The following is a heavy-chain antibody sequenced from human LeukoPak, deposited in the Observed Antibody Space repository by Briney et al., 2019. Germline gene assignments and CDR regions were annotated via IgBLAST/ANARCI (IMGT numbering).Heavy chain of an antibody. J-gene: IGHJ4*02. D-gene: IGHD2-2*01. CDR2: ISYDGEDE. CDR3: ARAHCSGTDCPPDH. CDR1: AFTFNSFA. V-gene: IGHV3-30*08. Sequence: TGRSLRLSCAGSAFTFNSFAMHWVRVAPGKGLEWVAAISYDGEDEFYADSVRGRFTISRDNSKSTLHLQMDSLRAEDTAVFYCARAHCSGTDCPPDHWGQGTLVIVSS.